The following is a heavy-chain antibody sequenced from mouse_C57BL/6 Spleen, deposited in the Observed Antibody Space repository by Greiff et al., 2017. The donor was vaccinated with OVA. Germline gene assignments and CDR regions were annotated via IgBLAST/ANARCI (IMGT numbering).Heavy chain of an antibody. J-gene: IGHJ3*01. CDR3: VRERANLAWFAY. Sequence: DVQLVESGGGLVQPKGSLKLSCAASGFTFNTYAMHWVRQAPGKGLEWVARIRSKSSNYATYYADSVKDRFTISRDDSQSMLYLQMNNLKTEDTAMYYCVRERANLAWFAYWGQGTLVTVSA. CDR2: IRSKSSNYAT. CDR1: GFTFNTYA. V-gene: IGHV10-3*01. D-gene: IGHD4-1*01.